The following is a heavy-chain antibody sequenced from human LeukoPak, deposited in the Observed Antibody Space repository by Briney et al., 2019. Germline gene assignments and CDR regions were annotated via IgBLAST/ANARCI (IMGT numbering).Heavy chain of an antibody. V-gene: IGHV1-18*01. J-gene: IGHJ3*02. CDR3: AARDCSGGSCRDDAFDI. D-gene: IGHD2-15*01. CDR1: GYTFTSYG. Sequence: ASVKVSCKASGYTFTSYGISWVRQAPGQGLEWMGWISAYNGNTNYAQKLQGRVTMTTDTSTSTAYMELRSLRSEDTAVYYCAARDCSGGSCRDDAFDIWGQGTMVTVSS. CDR2: ISAYNGNT.